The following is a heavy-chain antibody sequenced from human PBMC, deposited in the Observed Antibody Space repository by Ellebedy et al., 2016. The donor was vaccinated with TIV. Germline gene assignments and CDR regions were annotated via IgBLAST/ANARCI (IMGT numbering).Heavy chain of an antibody. Sequence: KVSCKGSGYSFTSYWIGWVRQMPGKGLEWMGIIYLGDSDTRYSPSFQGQVTISADKSISTAYLQWSSLKASDTAMYYCARRRQGFGESFEYWGQGTLVTVSS. CDR1: GYSFTSYW. CDR3: ARRRQGFGESFEY. V-gene: IGHV5-51*01. CDR2: IYLGDSDT. J-gene: IGHJ4*02. D-gene: IGHD3-10*01.